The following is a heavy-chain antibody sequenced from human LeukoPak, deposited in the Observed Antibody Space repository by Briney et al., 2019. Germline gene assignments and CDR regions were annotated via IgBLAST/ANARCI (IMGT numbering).Heavy chain of an antibody. Sequence: GASVKVSCKVSGYTLTDLSMHWVRQAPGKGLEWMGNFDPEDGETIYAQKFQGRVTMTEDTSTDTAYMELSSLRSEDTAVYFCAREASRTGSSGWPAGFFDYWGQGTLVTVSS. CDR3: AREASRTGSSGWPAGFFDY. CDR2: FDPEDGET. D-gene: IGHD6-19*01. J-gene: IGHJ4*02. CDR1: GYTLTDLS. V-gene: IGHV1-24*01.